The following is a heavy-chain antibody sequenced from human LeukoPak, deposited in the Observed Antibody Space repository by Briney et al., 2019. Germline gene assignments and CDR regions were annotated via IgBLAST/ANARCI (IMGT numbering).Heavy chain of an antibody. CDR1: GGTFSSYA. Sequence: ASVKVSCKASGGTFSSYAISWVRQAPGQGLEWMGRIIPIFGTANYAQKFQGRVTITTDESTSTAYMELSSLRSEDTAVYYCARDGPGDAFDIWGQGTMVTVSS. V-gene: IGHV1-69*05. CDR2: IIPIFGTA. J-gene: IGHJ3*02. CDR3: ARDGPGDAFDI.